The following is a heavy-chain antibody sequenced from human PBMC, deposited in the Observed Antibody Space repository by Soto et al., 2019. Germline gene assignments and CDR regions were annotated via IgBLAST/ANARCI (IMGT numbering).Heavy chain of an antibody. D-gene: IGHD7-27*01. CDR2: IYKSATT. CDR3: ARGRYCLTGRCFPNWFDS. V-gene: IGHV4-30-4*01. Sequence: SETLSLTCSVSGDSISNLDYFWAWIRQPPGQALEYIGYIYKSATTYYNPSFESRVAISVDMSKSQFSLNVTSVTAADTAVYFCARGRYCLTGRCFPNWFDSWGQGALVTVS. J-gene: IGHJ5*01. CDR1: GDSISNLDYF.